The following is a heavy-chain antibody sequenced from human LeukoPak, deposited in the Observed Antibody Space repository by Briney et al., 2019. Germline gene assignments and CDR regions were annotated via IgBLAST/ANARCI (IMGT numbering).Heavy chain of an antibody. CDR2: ISPSGDIT. J-gene: IGHJ4*02. CDR1: GFIFNSYG. Sequence: GRSLRLSCAASGFIFNSYGMHWVRQAPGKGLEWVSGISPSGDITYYTDSVRGRFTISRDNFKNTLYLQMNSLRAEDTAVYYCAKGVGYCSGGSCQQFDYWGQGTLVTVSS. CDR3: AKGVGYCSGGSCQQFDY. V-gene: IGHV3-23*01. D-gene: IGHD2-15*01.